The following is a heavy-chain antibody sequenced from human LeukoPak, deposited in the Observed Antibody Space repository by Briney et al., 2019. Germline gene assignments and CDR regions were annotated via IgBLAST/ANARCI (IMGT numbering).Heavy chain of an antibody. CDR1: GFTFNIFT. D-gene: IGHD7-27*01. Sequence: GGSLRLSCAASGFTFNIFTMNWVHQAPGKGLEWISYINTKSKTIYYADSVKGRFTISRDNAKNSLHLQMNSLRAEDTALYYCVRDRNWAFDYWGQGTLVTVSS. CDR3: VRDRNWAFDY. J-gene: IGHJ4*02. V-gene: IGHV3-48*01. CDR2: INTKSKTI.